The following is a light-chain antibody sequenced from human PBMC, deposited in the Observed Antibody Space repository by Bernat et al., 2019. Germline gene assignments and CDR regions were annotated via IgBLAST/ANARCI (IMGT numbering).Light chain of an antibody. J-gene: IGLJ2*01. CDR2: TDN. CDR3: WAWDESLNVRL. CDR1: RSNIGTND. Sequence: QSVLTQPPSVSGAPGQTVTISCSGSRSNIGTNDVYWYQHFPGRPPKLLIHTDNQRPSGVPDRFSGSKSGTSASLAVSGLRPEDEADYYCWAWDESLNVRLFGGGTRLTVL. V-gene: IGLV1-47*01.